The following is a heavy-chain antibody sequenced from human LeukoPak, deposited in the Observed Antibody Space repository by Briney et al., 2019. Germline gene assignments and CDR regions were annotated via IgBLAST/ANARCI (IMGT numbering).Heavy chain of an antibody. CDR3: ARAGGDYAFDI. CDR2: ISSSSSYI. D-gene: IGHD2-21*02. Sequence: GGSPRLSCAASGFTFSSYSMNWVRQAPGKGLEWVSSISSSSSYIYYADSVKGRFTISRDNAKNSLYLQMNSLRAEDTAVYYCARAGGDYAFDIWGQGTMVTVSS. J-gene: IGHJ3*02. V-gene: IGHV3-21*01. CDR1: GFTFSSYS.